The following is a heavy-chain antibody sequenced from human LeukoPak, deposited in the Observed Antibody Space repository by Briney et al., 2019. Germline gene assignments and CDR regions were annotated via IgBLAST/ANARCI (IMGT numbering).Heavy chain of an antibody. D-gene: IGHD1-26*01. CDR2: ISAYNGNT. Sequence: ASVKVSCKASGYTFTSYGISWVRQAPGQGLEWMGWISAYNGNTNYAQKLQGRVTMTTDTSTSTAYMELRSLRSDDTAVYYCARVTVTTRPGYSGSDYWGQGTLVTVSS. V-gene: IGHV1-18*01. CDR3: ARVTVTTRPGYSGSDY. CDR1: GYTFTSYG. J-gene: IGHJ4*02.